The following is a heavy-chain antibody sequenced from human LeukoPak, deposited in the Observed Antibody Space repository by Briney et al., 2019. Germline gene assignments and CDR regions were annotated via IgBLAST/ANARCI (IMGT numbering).Heavy chain of an antibody. V-gene: IGHV3-23*01. CDR3: TRQQLDAFDI. CDR2: ISESGGST. Sequence: GGSLRLSCTASGFTFSNYAMNWVRQAPGRGLEWVSLISESGGSTYYADSVKGRLTISRDNAKNTLSLQMNSLRAEDTAVYYCTRQQLDAFDIWGPGTMVTVSS. D-gene: IGHD6-13*01. J-gene: IGHJ3*02. CDR1: GFTFSNYA.